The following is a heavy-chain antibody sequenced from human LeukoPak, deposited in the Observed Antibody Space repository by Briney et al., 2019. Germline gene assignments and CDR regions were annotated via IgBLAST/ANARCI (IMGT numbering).Heavy chain of an antibody. CDR2: IHPGASDT. V-gene: IGHV5-51*01. CDR1: GYSSSKYW. D-gene: IGHD6-19*01. J-gene: IGHJ4*02. Sequence: AESLKISCKGSGYSSSKYWIGWVRQMPAKGLEWMGIIHPGASDTRYSPSFQGQVTISADKSISTAYPQWSSLKASDTAMYYCARLPNGWISDYWGQGTLVTVSS. CDR3: ARLPNGWISDY.